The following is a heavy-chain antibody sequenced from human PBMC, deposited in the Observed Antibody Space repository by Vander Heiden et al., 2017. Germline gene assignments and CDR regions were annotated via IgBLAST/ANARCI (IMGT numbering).Heavy chain of an antibody. V-gene: IGHV3-30-3*01. CDR2: ISYDGSNK. CDR3: ARGSMTHCDGDCPKETYYYGMDV. CDR1: GFTFSSYA. Sequence: QVQLVESGGGVVQPGRSLRLPCAASGFTFSSYAMHRVRQAPGKGLEWVAVISYDGSNKYYADSVKGRFTISRDNSKNTLYLQMNSLRAEDTAVYYCARGSMTHCDGDCPKETYYYGMDVWGQGTTVTVSS. J-gene: IGHJ6*02. D-gene: IGHD2-21*02.